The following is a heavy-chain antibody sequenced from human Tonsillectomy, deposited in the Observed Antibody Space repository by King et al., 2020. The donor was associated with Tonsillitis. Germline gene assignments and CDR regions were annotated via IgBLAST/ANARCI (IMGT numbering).Heavy chain of an antibody. Sequence: VTLKESGPALVKPTQTLTLTCTFSGFSLSTDEMRVSWVRQPPGKALEWLARIDWVDEKFYITSLKTRLTISRDTSKNQVVLRMTNMDPGYTATYYCTRSQAGSNCFDPWGRGTLVTVSS. CDR1: GFSLSTDEMR. CDR2: IDWVDEK. V-gene: IGHV2-70*04. CDR3: TRSQAGSNCFDP. J-gene: IGHJ5*02.